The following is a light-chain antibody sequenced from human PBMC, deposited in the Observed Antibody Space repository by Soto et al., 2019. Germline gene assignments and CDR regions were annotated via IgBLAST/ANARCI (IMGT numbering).Light chain of an antibody. Sequence: DIQMTQSPSTLSASVGDRVTITCRASQSITGWLSWYQQKPGKAPKLLIYKASNLESGVPSRFSGSGSGTEFTLTISSLQPDDFATYYCQQYYSYGYTFGQGTKLQIK. CDR2: KAS. J-gene: IGKJ2*01. CDR1: QSITGW. CDR3: QQYYSYGYT. V-gene: IGKV1-5*03.